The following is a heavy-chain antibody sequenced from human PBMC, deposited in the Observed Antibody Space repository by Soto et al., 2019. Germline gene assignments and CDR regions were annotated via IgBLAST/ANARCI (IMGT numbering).Heavy chain of an antibody. V-gene: IGHV3-23*01. CDR1: GFTFSSYA. CDR3: AKVIGDTATRYYYYGMDV. J-gene: IGHJ6*02. Sequence: GVSLRLSCAASGFTFSSYAMSWVRQAPGKGLEWVSAISGSGGSTYYADSVKGRFTISRDNSKNTLYLQMNSLRAEDTTVYYCAKVIGDTATRYYYYGMDVWGQGTTVTVSS. D-gene: IGHD5-18*01. CDR2: ISGSGGST.